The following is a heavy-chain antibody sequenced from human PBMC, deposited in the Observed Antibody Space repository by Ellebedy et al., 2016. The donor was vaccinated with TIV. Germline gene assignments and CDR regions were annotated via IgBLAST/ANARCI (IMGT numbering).Heavy chain of an antibody. J-gene: IGHJ4*02. CDR3: VRAISSLAAAED. CDR1: GFSFRSYW. V-gene: IGHV3-74*01. Sequence: PGGSLRLSCAASGFSFRSYWMHWVRQPPGKGLLWVSRINSDGTYITYADSVKGRFTISKDNAKNTLYLQMDSLKAEDKAVYYCVRAISSLAAAEDWGQGTLVTVSS. CDR2: INSDGTYI. D-gene: IGHD6-13*01.